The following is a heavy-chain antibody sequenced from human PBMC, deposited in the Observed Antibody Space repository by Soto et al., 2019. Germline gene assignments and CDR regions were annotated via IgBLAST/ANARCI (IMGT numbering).Heavy chain of an antibody. D-gene: IGHD1-7*01. CDR2: ISSSSSYI. CDR3: AREGYNWNYKGDY. CDR1: GFTFSSYS. J-gene: IGHJ4*02. Sequence: EVQLVESGGGLVKPGGSLRLSCAASGFTFSSYSMNWVRQAPGKGLEWVSSISSSSSYIYYADSVKGRFTISRDNAKNSLYRQMNSLRAEDTAVYYFAREGYNWNYKGDYWGQGTLVTVSS. V-gene: IGHV3-21*01.